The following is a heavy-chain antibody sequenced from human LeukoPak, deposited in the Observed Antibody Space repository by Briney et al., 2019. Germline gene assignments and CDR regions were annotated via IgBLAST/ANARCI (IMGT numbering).Heavy chain of an antibody. CDR2: INPSGGST. Sequence: GASVKVSCKASGYTFTSYYMHWVRQAPGQGLEWMGIINPSGGSTSYAQKFQGRVTMTRDTSTSTVYMELSSLRSGDTAVYYCARDDRVVASRTDAFDIWGQGTMVTVSS. CDR1: GYTFTSYY. V-gene: IGHV1-46*01. D-gene: IGHD3-22*01. J-gene: IGHJ3*02. CDR3: ARDDRVVASRTDAFDI.